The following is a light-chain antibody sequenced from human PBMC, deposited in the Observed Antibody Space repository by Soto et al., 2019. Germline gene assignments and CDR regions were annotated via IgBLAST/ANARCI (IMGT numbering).Light chain of an antibody. CDR2: DVS. CDR3: CSYAGSYTLV. J-gene: IGLJ2*01. V-gene: IGLV2-11*01. CDR1: SSDVGAYNY. Sequence: HSALTQPRSVSGSPGQSVTISCTGTSSDVGAYNYVSWYQQHPGKAPKLMIYDVSKRPSGVPDRFSGSKSDNTASLTISGLQAEDEADYYCCSYAGSYTLVFGGGTKLTVL.